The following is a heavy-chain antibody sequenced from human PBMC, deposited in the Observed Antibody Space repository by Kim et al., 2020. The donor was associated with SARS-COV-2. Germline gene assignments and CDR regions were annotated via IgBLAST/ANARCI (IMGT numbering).Heavy chain of an antibody. D-gene: IGHD4-17*01. Sequence: YHPSPKSRVTISVDTSKNQFSLKLGSVTAADTAVYYCARTYGDYGVHFDYWGQGTLVTVSS. J-gene: IGHJ4*02. V-gene: IGHV4-59*01. CDR3: ARTYGDYGVHFDY.